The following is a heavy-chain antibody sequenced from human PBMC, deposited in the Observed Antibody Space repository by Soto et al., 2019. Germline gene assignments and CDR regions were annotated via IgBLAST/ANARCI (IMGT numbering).Heavy chain of an antibody. CDR3: AKGIPDTGGYYYYSMDV. J-gene: IGHJ6*02. D-gene: IGHD5-18*01. CDR1: GFTFSSYA. V-gene: IGHV3-23*01. Sequence: GGSLRLSCAASGFTFSSYAMGWVRQAPGEGLDWVSVISGSGGITYSADSVKGRFTISRDDSKNILYLQMNSLRAEDTAVYYCAKGIPDTGGYYYYSMDVWGQGTAVTVSS. CDR2: ISGSGGIT.